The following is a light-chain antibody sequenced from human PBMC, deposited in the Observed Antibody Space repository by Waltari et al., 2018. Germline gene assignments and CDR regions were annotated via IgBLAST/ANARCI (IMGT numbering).Light chain of an antibody. J-gene: IGLJ2*01. CDR2: EVS. CDR3: SSFACNSHVL. V-gene: IGLV2-14*01. CDR1: STDLRDYPS. Sequence: QSALTQPASMSGSPGQSITISCTGSSTDLRDYPSVSWYQQQPGKAPKPIIYEVSNRPSGVSSRFSGSKSGNTASLTISGLQTDDEGDYFCSSFACNSHVLFGGGTKVTVL.